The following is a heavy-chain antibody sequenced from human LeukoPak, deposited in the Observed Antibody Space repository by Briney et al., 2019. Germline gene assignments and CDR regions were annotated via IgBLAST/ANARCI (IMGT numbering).Heavy chain of an antibody. D-gene: IGHD3-16*01. Sequence: ASVKVSCKASGYTFSDYYIHWVRQAPGQGLEWMGWINTNTGNPTYAQGFTGRFVFSLDTSVSTAYLQISSLKAEDTAVYYCARGIRDFDYWGQGTLVTVSS. CDR1: GYTFSDYY. V-gene: IGHV7-4-1*02. J-gene: IGHJ4*02. CDR3: ARGIRDFDY. CDR2: INTNTGNP.